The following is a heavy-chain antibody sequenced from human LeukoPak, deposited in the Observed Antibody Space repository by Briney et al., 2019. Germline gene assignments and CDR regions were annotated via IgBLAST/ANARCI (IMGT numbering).Heavy chain of an antibody. CDR3: ARGFDWLEYYFDY. CDR1: GYTFTRYH. Sequence: ASVKVSCKASGYTFTRYHMHWLRQAPGQGLEWMGIINPSGGSTRYAQKFQGRVTMTRDTSTSTVYMEVSSLRSEDTAVYYCARGFDWLEYYFDYWGQGTLVTVSS. CDR2: INPSGGST. J-gene: IGHJ4*02. D-gene: IGHD3-9*01. V-gene: IGHV1-46*01.